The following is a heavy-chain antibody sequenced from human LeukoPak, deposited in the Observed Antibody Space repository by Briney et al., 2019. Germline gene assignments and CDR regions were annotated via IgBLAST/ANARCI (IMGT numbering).Heavy chain of an antibody. D-gene: IGHD3-10*01. CDR1: GYTFTSYD. CDR3: ARVSVGFGEGYYYYYGMDV. CDR2: MNPNSGNT. V-gene: IGHV1-8*01. J-gene: IGHJ6*02. Sequence: GASVKVSCKASGYTFTSYDINWVRQATGQGLEWMGWMNPNSGNTGYAQKFQGRVTMTRNTSISTAYMELSSLRSEDTAVYYSARVSVGFGEGYYYYYGMDVWGQGTTVTVSS.